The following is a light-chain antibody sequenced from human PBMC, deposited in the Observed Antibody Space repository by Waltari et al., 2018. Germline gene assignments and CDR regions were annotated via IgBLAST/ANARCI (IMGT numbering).Light chain of an antibody. Sequence: DIVMTQSPDSLAVSLGERATINCKSSQSVFYSSNNKNYLAWYQHKPGQPPKLLIHWASTRESGVPDRLSGSGSGTDFTLTISSLQAEDVAVYYCQQYHSPPYTFGQGTRLEIK. V-gene: IGKV4-1*01. J-gene: IGKJ2*01. CDR1: QSVFYSSNNKNY. CDR2: WAS. CDR3: QQYHSPPYT.